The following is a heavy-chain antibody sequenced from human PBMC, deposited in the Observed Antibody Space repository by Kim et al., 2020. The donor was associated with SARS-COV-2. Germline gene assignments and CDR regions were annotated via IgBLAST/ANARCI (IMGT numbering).Heavy chain of an antibody. CDR2: IYSAGRSM. J-gene: IGHJ5*02. Sequence: GGSLRLSCAASGFTFSSYSMSWVRRAPGKGLELVSSIYSAGRSMYYADSVKGLFTISRDNAKNSLHLQMHSLRAEDTAVYYCVRVSGSFRFDPWGQGT. CDR1: GFTFSSYS. V-gene: IGHV3-48*04. D-gene: IGHD6-6*01. CDR3: VRVSGSFRFDP.